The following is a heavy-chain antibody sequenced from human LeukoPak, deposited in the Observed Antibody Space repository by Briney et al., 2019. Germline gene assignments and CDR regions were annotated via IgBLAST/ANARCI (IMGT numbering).Heavy chain of an antibody. CDR2: ISSSGSTI. Sequence: GRSLRLSCAASGFTFSSYEMNWARQAPGKGLEWLSYISSSGSTIYYADSVKGRFTISRDNAKNSLYLQMNSLRAEDTAVYYCARGSLVGATTTFDYWGQGTLVTVSS. J-gene: IGHJ4*02. CDR3: ARGSLVGATTTFDY. D-gene: IGHD1-26*01. V-gene: IGHV3-48*03. CDR1: GFTFSSYE.